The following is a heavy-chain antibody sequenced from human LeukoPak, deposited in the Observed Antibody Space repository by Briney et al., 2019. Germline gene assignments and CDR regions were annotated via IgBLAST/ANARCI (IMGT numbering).Heavy chain of an antibody. D-gene: IGHD6-19*01. CDR2: ISNSSGST. Sequence: GGSLRLSCAASGFTFSSYAMSWVRQAPGKGLEWVSSISNSSGSTYYADSVKGRFTISRDNSKNTLYLQMNNLRAEDTAVYYCARGYSSGWYPWGQGTLVTVSS. J-gene: IGHJ5*02. CDR3: ARGYSSGWYP. CDR1: GFTFSSYA. V-gene: IGHV3-23*01.